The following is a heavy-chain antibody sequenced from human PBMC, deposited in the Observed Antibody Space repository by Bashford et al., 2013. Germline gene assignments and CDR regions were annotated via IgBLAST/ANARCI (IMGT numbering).Heavy chain of an antibody. CDR3: AKLPHDDIVLVLKD. J-gene: IGHJ4*02. CDR2: ISSRGGTT. Sequence: GGSLRLSCAASGFSFSNYGMSWVRQAPGKGLEWVSVISSRGGTTYYTDSVKGRFTISRDNSKNMLYLQVNSLRAEDTAVYYCAKLPHDDIVLVLKDWGQGTLVTVSS. V-gene: IGHV3-23*01. D-gene: IGHD2-8*02. CDR1: GFSFSNYG.